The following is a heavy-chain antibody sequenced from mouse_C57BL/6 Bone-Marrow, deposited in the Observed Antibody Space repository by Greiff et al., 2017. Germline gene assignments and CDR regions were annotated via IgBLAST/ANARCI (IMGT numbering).Heavy chain of an antibody. CDR3: ARDDGWGFAY. CDR1: GFTFSDFY. J-gene: IGHJ3*01. Sequence: EVKVVESGGGLVQSGRSLRLSCATSGFTFSDFYMEWVRQAPGKGLEWIAASRNKANDYTTEYSASVKGRFIVSRDTSQSILYLQMNALRAEDTAIYYCARDDGWGFAYWGQGTLVTVSA. CDR2: SRNKANDYTT. V-gene: IGHV7-1*01. D-gene: IGHD2-2*01.